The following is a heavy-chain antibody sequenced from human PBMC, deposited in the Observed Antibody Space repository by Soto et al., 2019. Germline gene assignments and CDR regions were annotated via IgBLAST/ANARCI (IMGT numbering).Heavy chain of an antibody. CDR1: GYTFTSYG. V-gene: IGHV1-18*04. CDR2: IGASSGNT. Sequence: QVQLVQSGAEVKKPGASLRVSCKASGYTFTSYGISWVRQAPGQGLEWMGWIGASSGNTNYAQNLQGRVTMTTDTSTSTAYMELRSLRSDDTAVYYCARHGCGENYFDYWGRGTLVTVSS. J-gene: IGHJ4*02. CDR3: ARHGCGENYFDY. D-gene: IGHD2-21*01.